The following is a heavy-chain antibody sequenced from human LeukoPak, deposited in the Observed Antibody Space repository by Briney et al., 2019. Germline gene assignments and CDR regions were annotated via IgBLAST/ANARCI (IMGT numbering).Heavy chain of an antibody. Sequence: GGSLRLSCAASGFTFSGYWMHWVRQVPGKGLVWVSRLNTDGSSTSYADSVKGRFTISRDNAKNTLYLQMNSLRAEDTAVYYCAKDPGVQWLFDYWGQGTLVTVSS. D-gene: IGHD6-19*01. CDR1: GFTFSGYW. J-gene: IGHJ4*02. V-gene: IGHV3-74*01. CDR3: AKDPGVQWLFDY. CDR2: LNTDGSST.